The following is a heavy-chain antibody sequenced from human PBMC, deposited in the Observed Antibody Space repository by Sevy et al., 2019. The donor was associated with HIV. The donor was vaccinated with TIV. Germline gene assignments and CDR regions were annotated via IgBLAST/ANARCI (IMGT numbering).Heavy chain of an antibody. Sequence: QSQTLSLTCTVSGGSVSSGSYYWSWIRQPPGKGLEWNGYISYSGSTNYNPSLKSRVTISVDTSKNQFSLKLSSVTAADTAVYYCARASRLRFLEWPSGRAFDIWVQGTMVTVSS. J-gene: IGHJ3*02. D-gene: IGHD3-3*01. CDR1: GGSVSSGSYY. CDR2: ISYSGST. CDR3: ARASRLRFLEWPSGRAFDI. V-gene: IGHV4-61*01.